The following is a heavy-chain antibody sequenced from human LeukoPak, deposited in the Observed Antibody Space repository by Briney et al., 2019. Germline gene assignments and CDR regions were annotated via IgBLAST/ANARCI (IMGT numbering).Heavy chain of an antibody. CDR2: ISGSGGST. V-gene: IGHV3-23*01. CDR1: GFTFSSYA. CDR3: AKGATGGSYYFDY. Sequence: TGGSLRLSCAASGFTFSSYAMSWVRQAPGKGLEWVSGISGSGGSTYYADSLKGRFTISRDNSRNTLYLQMNSLRADDTAVYYCAKGATGGSYYFDYWGQGTLVTVSS. D-gene: IGHD1-26*01. J-gene: IGHJ4*02.